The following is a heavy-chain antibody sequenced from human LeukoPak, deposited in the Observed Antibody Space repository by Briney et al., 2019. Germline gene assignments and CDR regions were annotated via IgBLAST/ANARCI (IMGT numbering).Heavy chain of an antibody. D-gene: IGHD1-26*01. CDR1: GFTFSDCA. Sequence: GGCLRLSCAASGFTFSDCAMTWVRQAPGKGLEWVSSIGSDGNKHYSESVRGRFAISRDNSKNTLFLQMSSLRAEDTAVYFCAREPIYGLNFDYWGQGTLVTVSS. J-gene: IGHJ4*02. CDR3: AREPIYGLNFDY. V-gene: IGHV3-23*01. CDR2: IGSDGNK.